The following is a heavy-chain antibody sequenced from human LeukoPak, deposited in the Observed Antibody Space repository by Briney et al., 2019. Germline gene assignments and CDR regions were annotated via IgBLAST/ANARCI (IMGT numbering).Heavy chain of an antibody. D-gene: IGHD5-24*01. CDR1: GESFSGYY. V-gene: IGHV4-34*01. J-gene: IGHJ6*02. CDR3: AGPLEYYYYYYGMDV. Sequence: KPSETLSLTCAVYGESFSGYYWSWIRQPPGKGLEWIGEINHSGSTNYNPSLKSRVTISVDTSKNQFSLKLSSVTAADTAVYYCAGPLEYYYYYYGMDVWGQGTTVTVSS. CDR2: INHSGST.